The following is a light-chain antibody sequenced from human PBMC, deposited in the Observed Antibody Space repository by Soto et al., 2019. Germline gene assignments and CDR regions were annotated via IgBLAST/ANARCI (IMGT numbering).Light chain of an antibody. CDR3: SSYVTSNNLRV. V-gene: IGLV2-8*01. J-gene: IGLJ1*01. CDR1: SSDIGTYKY. Sequence: QSVVTQPPSASGSPGQSVTISCTGTSSDIGTYKYVSWYQQHPGKAPKLIIYEVNERPSGVPDRFSGSKSGNTASLTVSGLRAEDEADYYCSSYVTSNNLRVFGTGTKVTVL. CDR2: EVN.